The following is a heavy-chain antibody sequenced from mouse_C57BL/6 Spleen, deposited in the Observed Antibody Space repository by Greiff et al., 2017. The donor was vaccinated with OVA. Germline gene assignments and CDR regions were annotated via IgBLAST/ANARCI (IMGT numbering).Heavy chain of an antibody. CDR2: ISDGGSYT. J-gene: IGHJ2*01. CDR1: GFTFSSYA. D-gene: IGHD1-1*01. V-gene: IGHV5-4*01. CDR3: ASETTVFDY. Sequence: EVQGVESGGGLVKPGGFLKLSCAASGFTFSSYAMSWVPQTPEKRLEWVATISDGGSYTYYSDKVKGRFTISRDNDKNNLYLQMSHLKAEDTAMYYCASETTVFDYWGQGTTLTVSS.